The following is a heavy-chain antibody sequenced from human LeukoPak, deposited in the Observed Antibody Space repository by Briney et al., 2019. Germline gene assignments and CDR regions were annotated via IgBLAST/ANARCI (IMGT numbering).Heavy chain of an antibody. CDR2: IYKSGSGTT. V-gene: IGHV4-59*01. J-gene: IGHJ4*02. Sequence: SETLSLTCTVSGGSISGYYCFWIRQPPGKGLESIGYIYKSGSGTTNYSPSLKSRVIISVDTAKNQFSLKLSSVTVADTAVYYCAREVDTAMVTNFDYWGQGTLVTVSS. CDR1: GGSISGYY. D-gene: IGHD5-18*01. CDR3: AREVDTAMVTNFDY.